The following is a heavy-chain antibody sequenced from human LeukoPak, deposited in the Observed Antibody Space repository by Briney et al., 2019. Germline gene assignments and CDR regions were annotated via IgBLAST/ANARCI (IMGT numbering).Heavy chain of an antibody. D-gene: IGHD6-25*01. CDR3: ARDGSARSLAT. V-gene: IGHV4-59*01. CDR2: IYHSENT. CDR1: GGSISDYY. J-gene: IGHJ5*02. Sequence: KSSETLSLTCTVSGGSISDYYWSWIRQPPGKGLEWVGCIYHSENTNYNPSLKSRVTISVDTSKNQFSLKLSSVTAADTAVYYCARDGSARSLATWGQGTLITVSS.